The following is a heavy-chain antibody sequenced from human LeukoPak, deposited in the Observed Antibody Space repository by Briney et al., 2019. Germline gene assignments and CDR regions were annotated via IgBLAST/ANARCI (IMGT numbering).Heavy chain of an antibody. D-gene: IGHD3-22*01. CDR1: GFTFSSYA. J-gene: IGHJ4*02. Sequence: PGGSLRLSCAASGFTFSSYAMSWVRQAPGKGLEWVSGIVPSGGTTYYADSVKGRFTVSRDNSKNTLYLQMNSLKTEDTAVYYCTTAPRYYYDSSGYYSFDYWGQGTLVTVSS. CDR3: TTAPRYYYDSSGYYSFDY. V-gene: IGHV3-23*01. CDR2: IVPSGGTT.